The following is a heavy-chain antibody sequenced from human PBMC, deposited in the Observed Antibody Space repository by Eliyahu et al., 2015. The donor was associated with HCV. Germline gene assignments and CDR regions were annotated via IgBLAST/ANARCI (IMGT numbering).Heavy chain of an antibody. CDR3: AKDPVFGSSSWYSYYYYYGMDV. V-gene: IGHV3-30*18. Sequence: QVQLVESGGGVVQPGRSLRLSCAASGFXFXSXGMPWVRQAPGKGLGWVAVISYDGSNKYYADSVKGRFTISRDNSKNTLYLQMNSLRAEDTAVYYCAKDPVFGSSSWYSYYYYYGMDVWGQGTTVTVSS. J-gene: IGHJ6*02. D-gene: IGHD6-13*01. CDR2: ISYDGSNK. CDR1: GFXFXSXG.